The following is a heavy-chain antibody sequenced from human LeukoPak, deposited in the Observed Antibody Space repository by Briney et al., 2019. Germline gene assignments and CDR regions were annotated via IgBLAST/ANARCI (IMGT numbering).Heavy chain of an antibody. J-gene: IGHJ4*02. CDR3: ARGRNIEMTTMSGGSDY. Sequence: SETLSLTCTVSGGSISSYYWSWLRQPPGKGLDWIGYIYYSGSTNYNPSLKSRVTISVDTSKNQFSLKLSSVTAADTAVYYCARGRNIEMTTMSGGSDYWGQGTLVTVSS. CDR2: IYYSGST. CDR1: GGSISSYY. V-gene: IGHV4-59*01. D-gene: IGHD5-24*01.